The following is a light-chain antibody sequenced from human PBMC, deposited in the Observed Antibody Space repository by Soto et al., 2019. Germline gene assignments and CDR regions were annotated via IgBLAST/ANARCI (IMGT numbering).Light chain of an antibody. CDR2: KAS. CDR3: QQYNIYFWT. Sequence: DIQMTQSPSTLSASVGDRVTITCRASQSISSWLAWYQQKPGKAPKLLIYKASSLESGVPSRFSGSGSGTEFTRNIISLQPDDFATYYCQQYNIYFWTFGQGTKVEIK. V-gene: IGKV1-5*03. CDR1: QSISSW. J-gene: IGKJ1*01.